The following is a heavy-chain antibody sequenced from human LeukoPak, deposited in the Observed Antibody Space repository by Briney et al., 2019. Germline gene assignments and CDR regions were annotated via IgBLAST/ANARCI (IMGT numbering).Heavy chain of an antibody. V-gene: IGHV3-23*01. J-gene: IGHJ4*02. CDR2: MSSSDDGR. D-gene: IGHD2-15*01. CDR3: AKAPVTSCRGAFCYPFDY. CDR1: GFSFSSYA. Sequence: GGSLRLSCATSGFSFSSYAMSWVRQAPGKGLEWVSAMSSSDDGRYYAASVRGRFTISRDTSRSTLYLQMNSLRAEDAAVYYCAKAPVTSCRGAFCYPFDYWGQGALVTVSS.